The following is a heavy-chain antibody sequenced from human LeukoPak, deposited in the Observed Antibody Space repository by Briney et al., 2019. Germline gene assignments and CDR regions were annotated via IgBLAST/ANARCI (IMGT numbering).Heavy chain of an antibody. CDR1: GYSFTSYW. CDR3: ARGDYYGSVNFDY. CDR2: IYPGDSDT. V-gene: IGHV5-51*01. J-gene: IGHJ4*02. D-gene: IGHD3-10*01. Sequence: KVSCKASGYSFTSYWIGWVRQMPGKGLEWMGIIYPGDSDTRYSPSFQGQVTISADKSISTAYLQWSSLKASDTAMYYCARGDYYGSVNFDYWGQGTLVTVSS.